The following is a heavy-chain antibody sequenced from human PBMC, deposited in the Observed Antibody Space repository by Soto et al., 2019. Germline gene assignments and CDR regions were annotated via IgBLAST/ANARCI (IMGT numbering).Heavy chain of an antibody. CDR3: ARAEMYQLLHFDY. CDR1: GGTFSSYA. Sequence: QVQLVQSGAEVKKPGSSVKVSCKASGGTFSSYAISWVRQAPGQGLEWMGGIIPIFGTANYAQKFQGRVTIPADEYTSPAYMEMTSLRSEDTAVYYCARAEMYQLLHFDYWGQGTLVTVSS. J-gene: IGHJ4*02. D-gene: IGHD2-2*01. V-gene: IGHV1-69*12. CDR2: IIPIFGTA.